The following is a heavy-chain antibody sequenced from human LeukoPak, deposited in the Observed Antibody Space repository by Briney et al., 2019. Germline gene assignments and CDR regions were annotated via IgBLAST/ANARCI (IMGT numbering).Heavy chain of an antibody. CDR2: ISYDGPNK. J-gene: IGHJ4*02. D-gene: IGHD3-10*01. CDR1: GFTFNNYG. V-gene: IGHV3-30*18. Sequence: GGSLRLSCAASGFTFNNYGMHWVRQAPGKGLEWVAVISYDGPNKYYADSVKGRFTISRDNSKNTLYLQMNSLRAEDTAVYYCAKGGSGSYYNGISDYWGQGTLVTVSS. CDR3: AKGGSGSYYNGISDY.